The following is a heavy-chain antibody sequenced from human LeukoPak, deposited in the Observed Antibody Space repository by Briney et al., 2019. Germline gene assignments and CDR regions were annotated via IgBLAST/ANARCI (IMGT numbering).Heavy chain of an antibody. D-gene: IGHD2-21*01. CDR1: GGTLSSYP. J-gene: IGHJ4*02. CDR3: ARVTAYCGGDCYTGDFDY. Sequence: SVKVSCKASGGTLSSYPISWVRQAPGQGLEWMGGIIPIFGTANYAQKFQGRVTITADESTSTAYMELSSLRSEDTAVYYCARVTAYCGGDCYTGDFDYWGQGTLVTVSS. V-gene: IGHV1-69*13. CDR2: IIPIFGTA.